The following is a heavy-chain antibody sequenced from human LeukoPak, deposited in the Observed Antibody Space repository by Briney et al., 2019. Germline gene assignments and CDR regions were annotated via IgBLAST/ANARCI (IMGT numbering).Heavy chain of an antibody. V-gene: IGHV3-23*01. CDR2: ISSSGDAT. J-gene: IGHJ4*02. D-gene: IGHD1-14*01. CDR1: GFTLNNYA. CDR3: ARGTTDLDY. Sequence: SGGSLRLSCAASGFTLNNYAMNWVRQAPGKGLEWVSLISSSGDATYYADSVQGRFTISRDNSRNTLYLHIDSLRVEDTATYYCARGTTDLDYWGQGTRVTVSS.